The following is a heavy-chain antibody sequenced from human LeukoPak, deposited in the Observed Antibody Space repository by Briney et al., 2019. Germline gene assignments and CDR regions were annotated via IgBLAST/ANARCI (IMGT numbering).Heavy chain of an antibody. D-gene: IGHD2-15*01. CDR3: ARDRCSGGSCYLNFGIYV. V-gene: IGHV3-21*01. CDR1: GFTFSSYS. Sequence: GGSLRLSCAASGFTFSSYSMIWVRQAPGKGLEWVSSISNSSSYIYYADSVKRRFTISRDNAKHSLYLQMHSLRAEDTAVYYCARDRCSGGSCYLNFGIYVWGQGTTVTVSS. J-gene: IGHJ6*01. CDR2: ISNSSSYI.